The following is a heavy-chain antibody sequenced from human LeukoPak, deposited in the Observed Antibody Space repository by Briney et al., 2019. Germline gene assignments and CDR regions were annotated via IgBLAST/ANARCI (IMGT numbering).Heavy chain of an antibody. CDR3: ARDAETPGPILTTYYYYMDV. Sequence: GGSLRLSCAASGFTFSSYEMNWVRQAPGKGLEWISYITSSGTTMYYADSVKGRFTISRDNAKNSLSLQMNSLRAEDTAVYYCARDAETPGPILTTYYYYMDVWGKGTTVTISS. J-gene: IGHJ6*03. D-gene: IGHD4-11*01. CDR2: ITSSGTTM. V-gene: IGHV3-48*03. CDR1: GFTFSSYE.